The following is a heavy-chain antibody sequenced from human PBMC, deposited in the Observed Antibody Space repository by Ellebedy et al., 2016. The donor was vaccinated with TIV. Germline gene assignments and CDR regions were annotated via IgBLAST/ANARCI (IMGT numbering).Heavy chain of an antibody. J-gene: IGHJ4*02. CDR3: ARETGYLIDY. CDR2: IKPDGSEK. V-gene: IGHV3-7*01. D-gene: IGHD3-9*01. CDR1: GFAFSSFY. Sequence: GGSLRLXXAASGFAFSSFYMSWVRQAPGKGLEWVAHIKPDGSEKYYVDSVKGRFTISRDNAKNSLYLQMDSLRDEDTAVDYCARETGYLIDYWGQGTLVTVSS.